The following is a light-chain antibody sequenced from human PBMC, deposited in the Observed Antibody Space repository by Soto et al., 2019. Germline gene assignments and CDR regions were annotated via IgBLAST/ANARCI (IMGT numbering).Light chain of an antibody. CDR2: EVS. Sequence: QSALTQPASVSGSPGQSITISCTGSSSDVGGYNYVSWYQQHPGKAPKLMIYEVSNRPSGVSNRFSGSKSGYTASLTISGLQAEDETDYYCSSYTSSSNVVFGGGTKLTLL. V-gene: IGLV2-14*01. CDR1: SSDVGGYNY. CDR3: SSYTSSSNVV. J-gene: IGLJ2*01.